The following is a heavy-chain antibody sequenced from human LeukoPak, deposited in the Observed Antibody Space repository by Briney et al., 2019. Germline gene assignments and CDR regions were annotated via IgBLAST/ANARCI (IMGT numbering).Heavy chain of an antibody. V-gene: IGHV4-59*08. Sequence: SETLSLTCSVSGGSMSGYYWSWIRQPPGKGLEWIGYIYYSGSTSYNPSLKSRVSISLDTAKNQFSLKLSSVSAADTAIYYCARRTIGYYFDYWGQGTLVTVS. CDR3: ARRTIGYYFDY. D-gene: IGHD2/OR15-2a*01. J-gene: IGHJ4*02. CDR1: GGSMSGYY. CDR2: IYYSGST.